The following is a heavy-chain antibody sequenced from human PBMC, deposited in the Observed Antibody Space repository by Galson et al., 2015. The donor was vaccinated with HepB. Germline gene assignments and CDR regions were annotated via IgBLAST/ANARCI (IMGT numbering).Heavy chain of an antibody. CDR1: GFTFSSYS. D-gene: IGHD3-22*01. Sequence: SLRLSCAASGFTFSSYSMNWVRQAPGKGLEWVSYISSSSSTIYYADSVKGRFTISRDNAKNSLYLQMNSLRDEDTAVYYCAREGEYYYYDSSGYYLPLGFDYWGQGTLVTVSS. CDR2: ISSSSSTI. V-gene: IGHV3-48*02. J-gene: IGHJ4*02. CDR3: AREGEYYYYDSSGYYLPLGFDY.